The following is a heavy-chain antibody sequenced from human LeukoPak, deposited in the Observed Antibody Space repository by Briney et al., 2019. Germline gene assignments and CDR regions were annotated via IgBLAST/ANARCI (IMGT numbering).Heavy chain of an antibody. Sequence: GGSLRLSCAASGFTFSSYNMNWVRQAPGKGLEWVSYISTTGGTIYYADSVKGRFTISRDNAKNSLYLQMNSLRAEDTAVYYCARGGQTYYYGSGIDWGQGTLVTVSS. CDR1: GFTFSSYN. V-gene: IGHV3-48*04. D-gene: IGHD3-10*01. CDR2: ISTTGGTI. J-gene: IGHJ4*02. CDR3: ARGGQTYYYGSGID.